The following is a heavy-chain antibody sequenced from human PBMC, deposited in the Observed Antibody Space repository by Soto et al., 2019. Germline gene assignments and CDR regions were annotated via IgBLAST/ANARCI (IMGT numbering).Heavy chain of an antibody. D-gene: IGHD2-2*02. CDR1: GFTFSSYW. Sequence: GGSLRLSCAASGFTFSSYWMSWVRQAPGKGLEWVANIKQDGSEKYYVDSVKGRFTISRDNAKNSLYLQMNSLRAEDTAVYYCARDNIVVVPAAIPLGRSDPTDYYYYYMDVWGKGTTVTVSS. CDR2: IKQDGSEK. V-gene: IGHV3-7*01. CDR3: ARDNIVVVPAAIPLGRSDPTDYYYYYMDV. J-gene: IGHJ6*03.